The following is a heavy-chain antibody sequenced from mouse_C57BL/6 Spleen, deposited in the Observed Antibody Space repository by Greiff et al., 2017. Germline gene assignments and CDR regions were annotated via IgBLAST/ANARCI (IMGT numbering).Heavy chain of an antibody. V-gene: IGHV1-69*01. CDR1: GYTFTSYW. J-gene: IGHJ4*01. D-gene: IGHD2-5*01. CDR2: IDPSDSYT. Sequence: VQLQQPGAELVMPGASVKLSCKASGYTFTSYWMHWVKQRPGQGLEWIGEIDPSDSYTNYNQKFKGKSTLTVDKSSSTAYMQLSSLTSEDSAVYYCARRGNSNYGGAMDYWGQGTSVTVSS. CDR3: ARRGNSNYGGAMDY.